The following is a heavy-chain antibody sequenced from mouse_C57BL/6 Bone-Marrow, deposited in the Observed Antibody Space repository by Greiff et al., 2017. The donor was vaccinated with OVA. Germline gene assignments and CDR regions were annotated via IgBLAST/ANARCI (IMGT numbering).Heavy chain of an antibody. V-gene: IGHV6-6*01. CDR3: TRRAHYFYYAMDY. J-gene: IGHJ4*01. CDR2: IRNKANNHAT. CDR1: GFTFSDAW. D-gene: IGHD1-1*02. Sequence: EVKLQESGGGLVQPGGSMKLSCAASGFTFSDAWMDWVRQSPEKGLEWVAEIRNKANNHATYYAESVKGRFTISRDDSKSSVYLQMNSLRAEDTGIYYCTRRAHYFYYAMDYWGQGTSVTVSS.